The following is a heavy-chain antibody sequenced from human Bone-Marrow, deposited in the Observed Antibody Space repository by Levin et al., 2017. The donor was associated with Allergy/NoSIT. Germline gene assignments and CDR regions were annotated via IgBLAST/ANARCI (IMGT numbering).Heavy chain of an antibody. Sequence: GGSLRLSCTASGFPFSSYGMHWVRQAPGKGLEWVAVIWFDGSKKYHADSVKGRFTMSRDNSKNILYLQMNNLTAEDTAVYYCARAYSSGWYYFDYWGQGTLVTVSS. CDR3: ARAYSSGWYYFDY. CDR1: GFPFSSYG. D-gene: IGHD6-19*01. V-gene: IGHV3-33*01. CDR2: IWFDGSKK. J-gene: IGHJ4*02.